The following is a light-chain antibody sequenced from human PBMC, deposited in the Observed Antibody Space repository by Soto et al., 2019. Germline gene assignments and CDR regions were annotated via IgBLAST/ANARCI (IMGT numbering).Light chain of an antibody. CDR1: SSDVGGYNS. J-gene: IGLJ2*01. V-gene: IGLV2-14*03. CDR2: EVT. Sequence: QSVLTQPASVSGSPGQSITISCTGTSSDVGGYNSVSWYQQYPGKAPKLIIYEVTNRPSGVSDRFSGSKSGRTASLTISGLQTEDESTYYCSSYTITSTLIFGGGTKLPS. CDR3: SSYTITSTLI.